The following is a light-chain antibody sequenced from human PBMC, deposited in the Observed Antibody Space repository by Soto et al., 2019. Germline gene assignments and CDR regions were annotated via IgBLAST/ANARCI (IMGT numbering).Light chain of an antibody. V-gene: IGKV1-27*01. CDR3: QNYNTYSQFT. CDR2: GAS. J-gene: IGKJ3*01. CDR1: QGISNY. Sequence: DIQMTQSPSSLSASVGDRVTVTCRASQGISNYLAWYQQKPGKVPKLLIYGASTLQSGVPSRYSGSGSGTDFTLTISNLQPEDVATYYCQNYNTYSQFTFGPGTKVDIK.